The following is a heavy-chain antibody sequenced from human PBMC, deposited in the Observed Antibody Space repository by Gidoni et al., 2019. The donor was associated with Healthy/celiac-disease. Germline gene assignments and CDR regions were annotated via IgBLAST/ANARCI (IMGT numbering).Heavy chain of an antibody. D-gene: IGHD3-22*01. CDR1: GFTFGSYA. J-gene: IGHJ3*02. CDR2: ISGSGGST. CDR3: AKYYYDSSGYFEDAFDI. Sequence: EVQLLESGGGLVQPGGSLRLSCAASGFTFGSYAMSWVRQAPGKGLEWVSAISGSGGSTYYADSVKGRFTISRDNSKNTLYLQMNSLRAEDTAVYYCAKYYYDSSGYFEDAFDIWGQGTMVTVSS. V-gene: IGHV3-23*01.